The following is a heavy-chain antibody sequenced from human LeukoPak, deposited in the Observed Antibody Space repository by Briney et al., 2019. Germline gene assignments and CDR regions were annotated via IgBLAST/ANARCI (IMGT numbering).Heavy chain of an antibody. J-gene: IGHJ5*02. CDR1: GYTFTSYD. CDR2: INPNSGGT. CDR3: ARENHRGNWFDP. V-gene: IGHV1-2*02. Sequence: GASVKVSCKASGYTFTSYDINWVRQATGQGLEWMGWINPNSGGTNYAQKFQGRVTMTRDTSISTAYMELSRLRSDDTAVYYCARENHRGNWFDPWGQGTLVTVSS.